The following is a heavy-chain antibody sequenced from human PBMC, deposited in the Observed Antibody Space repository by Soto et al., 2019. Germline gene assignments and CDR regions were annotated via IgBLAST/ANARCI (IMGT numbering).Heavy chain of an antibody. CDR2: IYHSGST. J-gene: IGHJ6*02. CDR1: GYSISSGYY. V-gene: IGHV4-38-2*02. D-gene: IGHD3-22*01. Sequence: PSETLSLTCAVSGYSISSGYYWGWIRQPPGKGLEWIGSIYHSGSTYYNPSLKSRVTISVDTSKNQFSLKLSSVTAADTAVYYCARDRKYYYDSSGYPGAASYYYGMDVWGQGTTVTVSS. CDR3: ARDRKYYYDSSGYPGAASYYYGMDV.